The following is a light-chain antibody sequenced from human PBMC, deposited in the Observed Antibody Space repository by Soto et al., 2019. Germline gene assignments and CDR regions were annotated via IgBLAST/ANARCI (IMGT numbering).Light chain of an antibody. CDR3: QQSGPIGT. V-gene: IGKV3-20*01. J-gene: IGKJ1*01. CDR1: QIVTNNY. Sequence: EIVLTQSPGTLSLAPGERATLSCRASQIVTNNYLAWYQHKPGQTPRLLIYGASSRATGIPDRFSARGSGAGLTLTISGLETEEFGVYYYQQSGPIGTFGPGYKVEI. CDR2: GAS.